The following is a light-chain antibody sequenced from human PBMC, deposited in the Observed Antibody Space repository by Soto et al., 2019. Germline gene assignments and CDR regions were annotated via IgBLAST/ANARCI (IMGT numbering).Light chain of an antibody. V-gene: IGKV1-6*01. Sequence: AIQMTQSPSSLSASVGDRVTITCRASQGIRNDLGWYQQKPGKAPKLLIYAASRLQSGVPSRFSGSGSGTDFTLTISSLQPEDFATYYGLQDYNYPRWTFGQGTKVEIK. CDR1: QGIRND. CDR3: LQDYNYPRWT. J-gene: IGKJ1*01. CDR2: AAS.